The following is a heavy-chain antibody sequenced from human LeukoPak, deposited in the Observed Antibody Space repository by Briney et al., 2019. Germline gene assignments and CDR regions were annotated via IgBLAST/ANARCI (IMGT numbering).Heavy chain of an antibody. D-gene: IGHD4-23*01. CDR1: GFTFSTYW. CDR2: INHSGST. Sequence: GSLRLSCAASGFTFSTYWMNWYRQPPGKGLEWIGEINHSGSTNYNPSLKSRVTISVDTSKNQFSLKLSSVTAADTAVYYCARGESGNSDWGQGTLVTVSS. CDR3: ARGESGNSD. V-gene: IGHV4-34*01. J-gene: IGHJ4*02.